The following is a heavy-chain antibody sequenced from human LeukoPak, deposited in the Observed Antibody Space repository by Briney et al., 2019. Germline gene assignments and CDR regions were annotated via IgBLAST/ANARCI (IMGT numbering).Heavy chain of an antibody. J-gene: IGHJ5*02. CDR2: ISYDGSNK. CDR3: AKDQGGGLFDP. Sequence: GGSLRLSCAASGFTFSSYGMHWVRQAPGKGLEWVAVISYDGSNKYYADSVKGRFTTSRDNSKNTLYLQMNSLRAEDTAVYYCAKDQGGGLFDPWGQGTLVTVSS. D-gene: IGHD3-16*01. CDR1: GFTFSSYG. V-gene: IGHV3-30*18.